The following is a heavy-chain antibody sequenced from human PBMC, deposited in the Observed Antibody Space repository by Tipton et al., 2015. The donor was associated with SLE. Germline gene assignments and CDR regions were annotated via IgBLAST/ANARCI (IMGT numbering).Heavy chain of an antibody. CDR3: ARVIGGSGGSGWYHPDF. V-gene: IGHV4-39*01. Sequence: TLSLTCSVSSASISSTSYYWGWIRQPPGKGLGWIATIYYIGNTYYSPSLESRVTISLDTSKNQFSLKLTSVTAADTAVYFCARVIGGSGGSGWYHPDFWGQGTLVTVSS. CDR2: IYYIGNT. CDR1: SASISSTSYY. D-gene: IGHD6-19*01. J-gene: IGHJ4*02.